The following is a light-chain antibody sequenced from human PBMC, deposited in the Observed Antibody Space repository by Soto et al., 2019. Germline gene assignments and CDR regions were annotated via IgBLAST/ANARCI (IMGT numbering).Light chain of an antibody. J-gene: IGKJ1*01. CDR2: DAS. CDR1: HSISNQ. CDR3: QQYDNLPPTWT. Sequence: DIQMTQCRSPLSGSVEEIVIITCRASHSISNQVNWYHQKPGKAPKLLIYDASNLETGVPSRFSGSGSGTDFTFTISSLQPEDIATYYCQQYDNLPPTWTFGQGTKVDIK. V-gene: IGKV1-33*01.